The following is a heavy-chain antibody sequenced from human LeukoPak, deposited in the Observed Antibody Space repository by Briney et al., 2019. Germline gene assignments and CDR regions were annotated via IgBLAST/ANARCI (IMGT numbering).Heavy chain of an antibody. CDR2: ISSSSSTR. CDR1: GFTFSSYA. CDR3: ARDQRYSSSSEYYYYYYYMDV. D-gene: IGHD6-6*01. V-gene: IGHV3-48*04. Sequence: GGSLRLSCAASGFTFSSYAMNWVRQAPGKGLEWVSYISSSSSTRYYADSVKGRFTISRDNAKNSLYLQMNSLRAEDTAVYYCARDQRYSSSSEYYYYYYYMDVWGKGTTVTVSS. J-gene: IGHJ6*03.